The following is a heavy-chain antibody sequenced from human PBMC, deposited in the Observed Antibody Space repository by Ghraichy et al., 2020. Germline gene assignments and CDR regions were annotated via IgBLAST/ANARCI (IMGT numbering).Heavy chain of an antibody. CDR1: GYSFTSYW. Sequence: GGSLRLSCKGSGYSFTSYWIGWVRQMPGKGLEWMGIIYPGDSDTRYSPSFQGQVTISADKSISTAYLQWSSLKASDTAMYYCARMSEQQLVRPGDYWGQGTLVTVSS. CDR3: ARMSEQQLVRPGDY. CDR2: IYPGDSDT. V-gene: IGHV5-51*01. D-gene: IGHD6-13*01. J-gene: IGHJ4*02.